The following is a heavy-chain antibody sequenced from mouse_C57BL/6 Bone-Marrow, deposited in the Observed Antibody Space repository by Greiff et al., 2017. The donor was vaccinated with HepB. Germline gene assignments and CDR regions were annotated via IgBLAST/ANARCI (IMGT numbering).Heavy chain of an antibody. V-gene: IGHV5-17*01. J-gene: IGHJ3*01. CDR1: GFTFSDYG. Sequence: EVKLMESGGGLVKPGGSLKLSCAASGFTFSDYGMHWVRQAPEKGLEWVAYISSGSSTIYYADTVKGRFTISRDNAKNTLFLQMTSLRSEDTAMYYCARPVYYSNYPAWFAYWGQGTLVTVSA. CDR3: ARPVYYSNYPAWFAY. CDR2: ISSGSSTI. D-gene: IGHD2-5*01.